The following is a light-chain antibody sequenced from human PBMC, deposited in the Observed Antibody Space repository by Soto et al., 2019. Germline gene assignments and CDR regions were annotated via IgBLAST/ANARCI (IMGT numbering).Light chain of an antibody. CDR2: KAS. J-gene: IGKJ1*01. V-gene: IGKV1-5*03. CDR3: QQYNSYST. Sequence: DIQMTHSPSTLSASVGDRVTITCRASQTISSWLAWYQQKPGKAPKLLIYKASSLESGVPSRFSGSGSGTEFTLTISSLQPDDFATYYCQQYNSYSTFGQVTKVDIK. CDR1: QTISSW.